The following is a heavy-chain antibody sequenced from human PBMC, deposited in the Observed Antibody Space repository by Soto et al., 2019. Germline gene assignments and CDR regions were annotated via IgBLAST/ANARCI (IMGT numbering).Heavy chain of an antibody. CDR3: ARYCSGGSCYYFDY. D-gene: IGHD2-15*01. CDR2: IYYSGST. J-gene: IGHJ4*02. Sequence: PSETLSLTCTVSGGSISSGGYYWSWIRQHPGKGLEWIGYIYYSGSTYYNPSLKSRVNISVDTSKKQFSLKLRSVTAADTAAYYCARYCSGGSCYYFDYWGQGTLVTVSS. CDR1: GGSISSGGYY. V-gene: IGHV4-31*03.